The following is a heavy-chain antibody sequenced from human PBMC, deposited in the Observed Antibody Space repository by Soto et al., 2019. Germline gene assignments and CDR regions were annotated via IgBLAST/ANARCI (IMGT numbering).Heavy chain of an antibody. J-gene: IGHJ4*02. CDR1: GDSISSNNW. D-gene: IGHD6-6*01. Sequence: QVQLQESGPGLVKPSGTLSLTCAVSGDSISSNNWWHWVRQPPGKGLEWIGEIYHSGTTNYNPSLTCRVIISVDKSKNQISLKLNSVTAADTAVYYCARGVYSSSSDWGQGTLVTVSS. CDR2: IYHSGTT. CDR3: ARGVYSSSSD. V-gene: IGHV4-4*02.